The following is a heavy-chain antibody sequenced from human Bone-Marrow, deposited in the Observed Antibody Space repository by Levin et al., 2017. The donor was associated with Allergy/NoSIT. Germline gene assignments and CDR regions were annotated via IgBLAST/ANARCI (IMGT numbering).Heavy chain of an antibody. D-gene: IGHD1-26*01. CDR3: ARGAIRIIQRWEGGMDV. CDR1: GGTFSSYG. Sequence: ASVKVSCKASGGTFSSYGISWMRQAPGQGLEWMGGIIPLIGTTYYAQKFQGRITVNADESTRTVIMDLSSLRIDDTAVYYCARGAIRIIQRWEGGMDVWGQGTTLTVSS. CDR2: IIPLIGTT. J-gene: IGHJ6*02. V-gene: IGHV1-69*13.